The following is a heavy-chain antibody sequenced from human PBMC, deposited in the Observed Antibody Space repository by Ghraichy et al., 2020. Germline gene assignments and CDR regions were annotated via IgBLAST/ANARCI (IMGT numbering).Heavy chain of an antibody. J-gene: IGHJ6*02. CDR3: ARPPHRFRLLPHDYGMDV. CDR1: GGSFSGYY. V-gene: IGHV4-34*01. Sequence: SQTLSLTCAVYGGSFSGYYWSWIRQPPGKGLEWIGEINHSGSTNYNPSLKSRVTISVDTSKNQFSLKLSSVTAADTAVYYCARPPHRFRLLPHDYGMDVWGQGTTVTVSS. CDR2: INHSGST. D-gene: IGHD3-22*01.